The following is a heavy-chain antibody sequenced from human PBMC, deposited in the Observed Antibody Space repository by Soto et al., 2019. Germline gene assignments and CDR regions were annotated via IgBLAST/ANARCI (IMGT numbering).Heavy chain of an antibody. V-gene: IGHV3-33*01. Sequence: PGGSLRLSCAASGFTFSSYRMHWARQAPGKGLEWVAVIWYDGSNKYYADSVKGRFTISRDNSKNTLYLQMNSLRAEDTAVYYCARDGGASLYYYYGMDVWGQGTTVTVSS. CDR1: GFTFSSYR. CDR2: IWYDGSNK. J-gene: IGHJ6*02. D-gene: IGHD2-15*01. CDR3: ARDGGASLYYYYGMDV.